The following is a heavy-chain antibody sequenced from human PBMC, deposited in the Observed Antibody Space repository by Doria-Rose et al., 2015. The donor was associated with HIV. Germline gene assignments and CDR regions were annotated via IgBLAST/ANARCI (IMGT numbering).Heavy chain of an antibody. D-gene: IGHD3-10*01. CDR3: ATGVTLDY. V-gene: IGHV3-21*01. CDR2: ISSTSAYI. CDR1: GFTFSSHR. J-gene: IGHJ4*02. Sequence: VQLVQSGGGLVRPGGSLRLSCATSGFTFSSHRINWVRQAPGKGLECVSSISSTSAYINYADPVRGRFTISRVNARNSLDLQMDSLRSEDTAIYYCATGVTLDYWGQGTLVTVSS.